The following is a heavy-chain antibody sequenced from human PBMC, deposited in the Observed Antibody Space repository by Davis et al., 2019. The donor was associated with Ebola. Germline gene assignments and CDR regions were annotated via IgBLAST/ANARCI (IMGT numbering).Heavy chain of an antibody. CDR3: ARVVVLDYYYGKDV. CDR2: MNANSGNT. V-gene: IGHV1-8*01. D-gene: IGHD2-15*01. Sequence: ASVKVSCKASGYTFSSYDIIWVRQATGHGLEWMGWMNANSGNTGYARKLQGRVTMPRNTSISTASMELSSLRSEDTAGYYCARVVVLDYYYGKDVWGQGTTVTVSS. J-gene: IGHJ6*02. CDR1: GYTFSSYD.